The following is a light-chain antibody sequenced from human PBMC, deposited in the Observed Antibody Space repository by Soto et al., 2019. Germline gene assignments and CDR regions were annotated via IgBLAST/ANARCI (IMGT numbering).Light chain of an antibody. Sequence: EIVLTQSPATLSLSPGERATLSCRASQSVSSYLAWYQQKPGQAPRLLIYDASNRATGIPARFSGSGSGTDFNLTISSLEPEDFAVYYCQQRSNWPWTFGQGTQVEIK. CDR1: QSVSSY. J-gene: IGKJ1*01. CDR3: QQRSNWPWT. V-gene: IGKV3-11*01. CDR2: DAS.